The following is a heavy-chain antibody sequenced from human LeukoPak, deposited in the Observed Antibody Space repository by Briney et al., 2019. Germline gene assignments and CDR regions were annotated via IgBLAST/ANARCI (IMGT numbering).Heavy chain of an antibody. CDR2: ISGSGGST. CDR1: GFTFSSYA. D-gene: IGHD2-15*01. CDR3: AKDGGYCSGGSCYWYFDY. J-gene: IGHJ4*02. V-gene: IGHV3-23*01. Sequence: GGSLRLSCAASGFTFSSYAMGWVRQAPGEGLEWVSAISGSGGSTYYADSVKGRFTISRDNSKNTLYLQMNSLRAEDTAVYYCAKDGGYCSGGSCYWYFDYWGQGTLVTVSS.